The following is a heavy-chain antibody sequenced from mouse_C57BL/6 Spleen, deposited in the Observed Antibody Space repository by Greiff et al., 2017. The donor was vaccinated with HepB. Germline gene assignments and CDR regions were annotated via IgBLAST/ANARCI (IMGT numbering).Heavy chain of an antibody. J-gene: IGHJ1*03. CDR2: IYPRSGNT. D-gene: IGHD4-1*01. Sequence: VQVVESGAELARPGASVKLSCKASGYTFTSYGISWVKQRTGQGLEWIGEIYPRSGNTYYNEKFKGKATLTADKSSSTAYMELRSLTSEDSAVYFCAKLTGKYFDVWGTGTTVTVSS. V-gene: IGHV1-81*01. CDR3: AKLTGKYFDV. CDR1: GYTFTSYG.